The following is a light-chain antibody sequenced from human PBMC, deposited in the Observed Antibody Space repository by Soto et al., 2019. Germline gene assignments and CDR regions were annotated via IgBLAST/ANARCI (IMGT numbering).Light chain of an antibody. CDR1: SSDVGGYNY. J-gene: IGLJ2*01. V-gene: IGLV2-14*03. CDR2: DVT. Sequence: QSVVTQPASVSGSPGQSITISCTGTSSDVGGYNYVSWYQQHPGKAPKLMIYDVTNRPSGVSDRFSGSKSGNTASLTISGLQPEYEADYFCSSKTSSNTVVFGGGTKLTVL. CDR3: SSKTSSNTVV.